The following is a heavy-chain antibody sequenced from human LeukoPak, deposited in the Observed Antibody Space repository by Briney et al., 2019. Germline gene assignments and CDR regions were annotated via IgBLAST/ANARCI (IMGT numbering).Heavy chain of an antibody. V-gene: IGHV4-59*01. CDR2: IYYSGST. J-gene: IGHJ3*02. D-gene: IGHD2/OR15-2a*01. CDR1: GGSISSYY. Sequence: SETLSLTCTASGGSISSYYWSWIRQPPGKGLEWIGYIYYSGSTNYNPSLKSRVTISVDTSKNQFSLKLSSVTAADTAVYYCARTSTTNAFDIWGQGTMVTVSS. CDR3: ARTSTTNAFDI.